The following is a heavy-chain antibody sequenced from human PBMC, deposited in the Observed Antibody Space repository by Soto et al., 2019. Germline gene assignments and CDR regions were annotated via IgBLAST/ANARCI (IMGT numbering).Heavy chain of an antibody. J-gene: IGHJ4*02. V-gene: IGHV1-3*01. Sequence: GASVKVSCKASGYTFTGYAMHWVRQAPGQRLEWMGWINPGNGNTKYSQKFQGRVTFTRDTSATTAYMELSSLRSEDTAVYSCARDHEYCISSSCYAERFFDFWGQGTLVTVSS. CDR1: GYTFTGYA. D-gene: IGHD2-2*01. CDR3: ARDHEYCISSSCYAERFFDF. CDR2: INPGNGNT.